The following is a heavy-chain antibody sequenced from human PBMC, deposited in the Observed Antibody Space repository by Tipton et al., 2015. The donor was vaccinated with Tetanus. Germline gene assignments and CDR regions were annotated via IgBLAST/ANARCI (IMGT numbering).Heavy chain of an antibody. D-gene: IGHD1-26*01. Sequence: LRLSCTVSGGSISSGGYYWSWIRQHPGKGLEWIGDIYNSGSTYYNPSLKSRVTISVDTSKNQFSLKLNSVTAADPAVYYCARDQARGARGWNYFDYWGQGSLVTVSS. V-gene: IGHV4-31*02. CDR1: GGSISSGGYY. CDR2: IYNSGST. CDR3: ARDQARGARGWNYFDY. J-gene: IGHJ4*02.